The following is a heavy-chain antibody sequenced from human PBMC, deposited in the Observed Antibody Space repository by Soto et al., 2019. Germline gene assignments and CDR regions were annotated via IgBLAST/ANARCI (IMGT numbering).Heavy chain of an antibody. J-gene: IGHJ2*01. D-gene: IGHD3-16*01. Sequence: GGSLRLSWAASGFTFSSYWMSWGRQAPGKGLEWVANIKQDGSEKVYVDSVKGRFTISRDNAKNSLYLQMNSLRAEDTAVYYCARAWGIHWYFDLWGRGTLVTVSS. V-gene: IGHV3-7*01. CDR2: IKQDGSEK. CDR1: GFTFSSYW. CDR3: ARAWGIHWYFDL.